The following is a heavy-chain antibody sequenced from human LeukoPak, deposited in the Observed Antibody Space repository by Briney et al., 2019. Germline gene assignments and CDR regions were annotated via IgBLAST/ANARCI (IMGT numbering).Heavy chain of an antibody. D-gene: IGHD3-22*01. Sequence: PSETLSLTCTVSGGSISSYYWSWIRQPPGKGLEWIGYIYYSGSANYNTSLKSRVTISVDTSKNQFSLKLSSVTGADTAVYYCARQGRGSYYDSSGYYYGMDVWGQGTTVTVSS. CDR2: IYYSGSA. V-gene: IGHV4-59*08. CDR3: ARQGRGSYYDSSGYYYGMDV. CDR1: GGSISSYY. J-gene: IGHJ6*02.